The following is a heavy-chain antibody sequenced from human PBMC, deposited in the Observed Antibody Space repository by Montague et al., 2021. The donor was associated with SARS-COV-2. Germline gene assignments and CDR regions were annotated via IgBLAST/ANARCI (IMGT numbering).Heavy chain of an antibody. CDR2: ISYDGSNK. Sequence: SLRLSCAASGFTFSSYAMHWVRQAPGKGLEWVAVISYDGSNKYYADSVKGRFTISRDNSKNTLYLQMNSLRAGDTAVYYCASELADYGDFDYWGQGTLVTVSS. V-gene: IGHV3-30-3*01. CDR3: ASELADYGDFDY. CDR1: GFTFSSYA. J-gene: IGHJ4*02. D-gene: IGHD4-17*01.